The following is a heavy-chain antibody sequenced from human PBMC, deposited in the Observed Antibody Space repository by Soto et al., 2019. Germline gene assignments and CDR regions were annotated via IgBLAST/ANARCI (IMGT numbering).Heavy chain of an antibody. Sequence: PSETLSLTCAVYGGSFSGYYWSWIRQPPGKGLEWIGEINHSGSTNYNPSIKSRVTISVDTSKNQFYLKLSSVTAADPAVYYCARGREYSYGRFDYWGQGTLVTVSS. CDR2: INHSGST. CDR1: GGSFSGYY. V-gene: IGHV4-34*01. D-gene: IGHD5-18*01. J-gene: IGHJ4*02. CDR3: ARGREYSYGRFDY.